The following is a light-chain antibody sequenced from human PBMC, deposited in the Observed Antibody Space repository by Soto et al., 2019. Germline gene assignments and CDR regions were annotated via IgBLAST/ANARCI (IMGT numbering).Light chain of an antibody. V-gene: IGKV3-15*01. Sequence: EIVMTQSPATLSVSPGERATLSCRASQSVSSNLAWYQQKPGQAPRLLIYDASTRATGIPARFSGSGSGTEFTLTISSLQSEDVAVSSCQQYNNWPVTFGPATKVDIK. CDR3: QQYNNWPVT. CDR2: DAS. J-gene: IGKJ3*01. CDR1: QSVSSN.